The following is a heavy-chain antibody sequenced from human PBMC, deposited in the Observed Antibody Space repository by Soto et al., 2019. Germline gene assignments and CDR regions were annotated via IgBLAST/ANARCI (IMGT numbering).Heavy chain of an antibody. Sequence: QVQLVQSGAEVKKPGSSVKVSCKASGGTFSSYAISWVRQAPGQGLEWMGGIIPIFGTANYAQKFQGRVTITADESTSTAYMELSSLRSEDTAVYYCAGGPYCSSTSCQTQTKQYYDYGMDVWGQGTTVTVSS. J-gene: IGHJ6*02. CDR1: GGTFSSYA. CDR2: IIPIFGTA. D-gene: IGHD2-2*01. CDR3: AGGPYCSSTSCQTQTKQYYDYGMDV. V-gene: IGHV1-69*01.